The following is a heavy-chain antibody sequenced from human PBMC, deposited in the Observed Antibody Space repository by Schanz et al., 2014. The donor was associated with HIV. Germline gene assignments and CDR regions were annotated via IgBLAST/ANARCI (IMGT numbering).Heavy chain of an antibody. D-gene: IGHD6-6*01. CDR3: ARGIAAALRPISYYFDY. CDR1: GGTFISYA. CDR2: IIPNFDTP. Sequence: QVQLVQSGAEVKKPGSSVRVSCKASGGTFISYAVSWVRQAPGQGLEWMGGIIPNFDTPKYAQKFQGRLTITADESTSTAYMELSSLKSDDTAVYFCARGIAAALRPISYYFDYWGQGTLVTVSS. V-gene: IGHV1-69*01. J-gene: IGHJ4*02.